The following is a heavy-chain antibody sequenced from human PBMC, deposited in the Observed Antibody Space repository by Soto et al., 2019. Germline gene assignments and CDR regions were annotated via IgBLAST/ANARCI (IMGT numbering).Heavy chain of an antibody. J-gene: IGHJ4*02. Sequence: VKLVQSGGEVKKPGASVKISCKASGYTFSSYGISWVRKAPGQGLEWMGWISAYNGNTNYAQKFQGRVTMTTDTSTSTAYMEVRSLRSDDTAIYYCARTLNGWLLGLEWGQGTLVTVAS. CDR1: GYTFSSYG. CDR3: ARTLNGWLLGLE. CDR2: ISAYNGNT. V-gene: IGHV1-18*01. D-gene: IGHD1-1*01.